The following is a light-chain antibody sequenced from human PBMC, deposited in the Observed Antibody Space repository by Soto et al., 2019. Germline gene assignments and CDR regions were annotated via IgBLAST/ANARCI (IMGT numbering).Light chain of an antibody. CDR3: SSYTSSSTNV. CDR1: SSDVGGYNY. CDR2: EVS. V-gene: IGLV2-14*01. J-gene: IGLJ1*01. Sequence: QSVLTQPASVSDSPGQSITISCTGTSSDVGGYNYVSWYQQHPGKAPKLMIYEVSNRPSGVSNRFSGSKSGNTASLTISGLQAEDEADYYCSSYTSSSTNVFGTGTKVTVL.